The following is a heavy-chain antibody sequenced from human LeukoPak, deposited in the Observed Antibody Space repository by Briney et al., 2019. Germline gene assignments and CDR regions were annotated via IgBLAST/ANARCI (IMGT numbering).Heavy chain of an antibody. CDR2: ISSSGSTI. V-gene: IGHV3-48*01. D-gene: IGHD6-13*01. J-gene: IGHJ4*02. CDR3: ARALSLRSWYGFNY. CDR1: GFTFSTYD. Sequence: GGSLRLSCAASGFTFSTYDMSWVRQAPGKGLEWVSYISSSGSTIYYADSVKGRFTVSRENAKNSLYLQMNSLRAEDTAVYYCARALSLRSWYGFNYWGQGTLVTVSS.